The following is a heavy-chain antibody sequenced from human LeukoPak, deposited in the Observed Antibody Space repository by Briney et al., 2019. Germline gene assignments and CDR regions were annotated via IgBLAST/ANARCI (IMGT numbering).Heavy chain of an antibody. V-gene: IGHV4-30-4*01. D-gene: IGHD4-23*01. Sequence: SKTLSLTCTVSGGSISSGDYYWSWIRQPPGKGLEWIGYIYYSGSTYYNPSLKSRVTISVDTSKNQFSLKLSSVTAADTAVYYCAREPDDYGGNSGGGYFDYWGQGTLVTVSS. J-gene: IGHJ4*02. CDR1: GGSISSGDYY. CDR3: AREPDDYGGNSGGGYFDY. CDR2: IYYSGST.